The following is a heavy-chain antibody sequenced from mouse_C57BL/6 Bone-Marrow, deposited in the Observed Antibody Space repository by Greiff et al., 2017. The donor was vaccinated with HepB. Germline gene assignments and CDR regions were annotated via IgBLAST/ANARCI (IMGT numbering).Heavy chain of an antibody. D-gene: IGHD2-1*01. Sequence: QVQLKQPGAELVRPGTSVKLSCKASGYTFTSYWMHWVKQRPGQGLEWIGVIDPSDSYTNYNQKFKGKATLTVDTSSSTAYMQLSSLTSEDSAVYYCAKAYGNYGAWFAYWGQGTLVTVSA. J-gene: IGHJ3*01. CDR1: GYTFTSYW. V-gene: IGHV1-59*01. CDR2: IDPSDSYT. CDR3: AKAYGNYGAWFAY.